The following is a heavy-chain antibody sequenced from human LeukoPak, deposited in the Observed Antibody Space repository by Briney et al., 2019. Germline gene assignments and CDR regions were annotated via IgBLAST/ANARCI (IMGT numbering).Heavy chain of an antibody. V-gene: IGHV3-11*04. CDR2: ISGSGNTI. Sequence: GGSLRLSCAAPGFSFSDYYMSWIRQAPGKGLEWISYISGSGNTIYYADSVKGRFTISRDNAKNSLYLQMNSLRVEDTALYYCARERLWSRDGYNPFWGQGTLVTVSS. J-gene: IGHJ4*02. D-gene: IGHD5-24*01. CDR3: ARERLWSRDGYNPF. CDR1: GFSFSDYY.